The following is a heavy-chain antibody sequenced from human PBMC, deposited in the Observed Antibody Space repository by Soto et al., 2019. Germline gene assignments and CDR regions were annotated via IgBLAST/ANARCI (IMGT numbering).Heavy chain of an antibody. D-gene: IGHD6-13*01. J-gene: IGHJ6*02. V-gene: IGHV1-24*01. Sequence: QVQLVQSGAEVKKPGASVKVSCKVSGYTLTELSMHWVRQAPGKGLEWMGGFDPEDGETIYAQKFQGRVTMTEDTSTDTAYMELSSLRSDDTAVYYCATVFRYSSSWQILYYGMDVWGQGTTVTVSS. CDR3: ATVFRYSSSWQILYYGMDV. CDR2: FDPEDGET. CDR1: GYTLTELS.